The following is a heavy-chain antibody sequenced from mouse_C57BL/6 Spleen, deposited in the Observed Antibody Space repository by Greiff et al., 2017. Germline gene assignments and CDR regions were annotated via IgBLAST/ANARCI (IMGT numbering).Heavy chain of an antibody. D-gene: IGHD2-4*01. CDR2: IYPGDGDT. CDR3: ARGSDYDRFDYAMDY. CDR1: GYAFTSSW. Sequence: QVQLQQSGPELVKPGASVKLSCKASGYAFTSSWMNWVKQRPGKGLEWIGRIYPGDGDTNYNGKFKGKATLTADKSSSTAYMQLSSLTSEDSAVYFCARGSDYDRFDYAMDYWGQGTSVTVSS. V-gene: IGHV1-82*01. J-gene: IGHJ4*01.